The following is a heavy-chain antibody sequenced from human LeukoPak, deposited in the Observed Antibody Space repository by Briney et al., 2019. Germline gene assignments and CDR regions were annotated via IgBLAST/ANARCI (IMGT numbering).Heavy chain of an antibody. J-gene: IGHJ3*02. D-gene: IGHD7-27*01. CDR2: ISAYNGNT. CDR1: GGTFSSYA. V-gene: IGHV1-18*01. Sequence: ASVKVSCKASGGTFSSYAISWVRQAPGQGLEWMGWISAYNGNTNYAQKLQGRVTMTTDTSTSTAYMELRSLRSDDTAVYYCARDLTGDEVVAFDIWGQGTMVTVSS. CDR3: ARDLTGDEVVAFDI.